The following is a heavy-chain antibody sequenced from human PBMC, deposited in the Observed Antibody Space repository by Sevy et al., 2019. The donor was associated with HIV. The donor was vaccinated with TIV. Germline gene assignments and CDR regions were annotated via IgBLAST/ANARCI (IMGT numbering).Heavy chain of an antibody. CDR2: LSGSGGSI. D-gene: IGHD1-26*01. J-gene: IGHJ3*01. CDR3: AKDRIWELGDSFDV. V-gene: IGHV3-23*01. CDR1: GFTSSNYV. Sequence: GGSLRLSCAASGFTSSNYVMSWVRQAPGKGLEWVSGLSGSGGSIYYADSVKGRFTISRDNSRNTLYLQMNSLRAEDTAVYYCAKDRIWELGDSFDVWGQGTMVTVSS.